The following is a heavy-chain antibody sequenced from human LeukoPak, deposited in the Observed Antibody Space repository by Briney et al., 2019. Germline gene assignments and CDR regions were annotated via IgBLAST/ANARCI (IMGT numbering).Heavy chain of an antibody. CDR1: GGSISSYY. Sequence: PSETLSLTCTVSGGSISSYYWSWIRQPPGKGLEWIGYIYYSGSTNYNPSLKSRVTISVDTSKNQFSLKLSSVTAADTAVYYCARVGAPQAARRFYYMDVWGKGTTVTVSS. CDR3: ARVGAPQAARRFYYMDV. V-gene: IGHV4-59*01. CDR2: IYYSGST. D-gene: IGHD3-16*01. J-gene: IGHJ6*03.